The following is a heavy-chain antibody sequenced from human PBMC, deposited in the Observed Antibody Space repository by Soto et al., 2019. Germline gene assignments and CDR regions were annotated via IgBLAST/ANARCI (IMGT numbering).Heavy chain of an antibody. CDR3: ARVRSYSNYEAYWFDP. CDR2: IYYSGST. V-gene: IGHV4-30-4*01. CDR1: GGSISSGDYY. J-gene: IGHJ5*02. Sequence: SETLSLTCTVSGGSISSGDYYWSWIRQPPGKGLEWIGYIYYSGSTYYNPSLKSRVTISVDTSKNQFSLKLSSVTAADTAVYYCARVRSYSNYEAYWFDPWGQGTLVTVSS. D-gene: IGHD4-4*01.